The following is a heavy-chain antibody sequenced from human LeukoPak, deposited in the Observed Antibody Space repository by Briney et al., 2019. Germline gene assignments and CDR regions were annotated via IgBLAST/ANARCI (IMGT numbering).Heavy chain of an antibody. CDR1: GFTFSSHC. V-gene: IGHV3-53*01. D-gene: IGHD1-14*01. Sequence: PGGSLRLSCEASGFTFSSHCMSWVRQAPGKGLEWVSVLYRDGNTKYADSVQSRFTISRDNSKNTLYLEMNSLSPDDTAVYYCARGVEPLAANTLAYWGQGTLVTVSS. CDR2: LYRDGNT. J-gene: IGHJ4*02. CDR3: ARGVEPLAANTLAY.